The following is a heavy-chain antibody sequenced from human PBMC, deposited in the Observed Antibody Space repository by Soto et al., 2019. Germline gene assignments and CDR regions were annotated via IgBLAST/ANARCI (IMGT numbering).Heavy chain of an antibody. V-gene: IGHV4-30-4*01. Sequence: SETLSLTCTVSGGSISSGDYYWSWIRQPPGKGLEWIGYIYYSGSTYYNPSLKSRVTISVDTSKNQFSLKLSSVTAADTAVYYCARDGLSSGGRSFDYWGQGTLVTVSS. CDR2: IYYSGST. D-gene: IGHD2-15*01. CDR3: ARDGLSSGGRSFDY. CDR1: GGSISSGDYY. J-gene: IGHJ4*02.